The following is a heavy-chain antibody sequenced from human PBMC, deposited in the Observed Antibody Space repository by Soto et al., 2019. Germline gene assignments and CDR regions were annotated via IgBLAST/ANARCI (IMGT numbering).Heavy chain of an antibody. V-gene: IGHV1-18*04. J-gene: IGHJ6*02. CDR1: GYTFTSYA. D-gene: IGHD3-10*01. Sequence: VASGKVSCKASGYTFTSYAISWVRQAPGQGLELMGWISGYNGSTNYAQKLQGRVTMTTDTSTSTAYMELRNLRSDDTAVYYCATSTITMIRGVIYFYYGVDVWGQGTTVTVSS. CDR2: ISGYNGST. CDR3: ATSTITMIRGVIYFYYGVDV.